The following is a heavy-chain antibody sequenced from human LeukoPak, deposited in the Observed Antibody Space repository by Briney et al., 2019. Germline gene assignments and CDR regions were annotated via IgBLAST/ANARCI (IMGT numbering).Heavy chain of an antibody. CDR2: IYYSGST. D-gene: IGHD3-3*01. CDR3: ARGITIFGVVV. J-gene: IGHJ4*02. Sequence: PSQTLSLSCTVSGGSISSGDYYWSWIRQPPGKGLEWIGYIYYSGSTYYNPSLKSRVTISVDTSKNQFSLKLSSVTAADTAVYYCARGITIFGVVVWGQGTLVTVSS. CDR1: GGSISSGDYY. V-gene: IGHV4-30-4*01.